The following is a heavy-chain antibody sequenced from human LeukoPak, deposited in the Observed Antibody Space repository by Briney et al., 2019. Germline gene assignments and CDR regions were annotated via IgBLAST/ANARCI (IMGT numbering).Heavy chain of an antibody. CDR3: ASSETIPRSRRNYYYYYYMDV. CDR2: INTIIGTA. D-gene: IGHD2-2*02. Sequence: WASVKLSCKASGGTFSSYAISWVRQAPGQGLEWMGGINTIIGTAKHAQKFQGRVTITPDESTSTAYMELSSLRSEDTAVYYCASSETIPRSRRNYYYYYYMDVWGKGTTVTVSS. V-gene: IGHV1-69*13. J-gene: IGHJ6*03. CDR1: GGTFSSYA.